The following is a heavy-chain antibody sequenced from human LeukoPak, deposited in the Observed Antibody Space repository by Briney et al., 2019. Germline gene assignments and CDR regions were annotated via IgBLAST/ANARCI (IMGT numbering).Heavy chain of an antibody. D-gene: IGHD1-26*01. Sequence: GGSLRLSCAASGFTLSSTWMHWVRQAPGKELVWVSRMLGDGSSTTYADSVKGRFTVSRDNAKNTLYLQMNSLRAEDTAVYYCASSDRLDYWGQGTLVTVSS. CDR2: MLGDGSST. CDR3: ASSDRLDY. V-gene: IGHV3-74*01. J-gene: IGHJ4*02. CDR1: GFTLSSTW.